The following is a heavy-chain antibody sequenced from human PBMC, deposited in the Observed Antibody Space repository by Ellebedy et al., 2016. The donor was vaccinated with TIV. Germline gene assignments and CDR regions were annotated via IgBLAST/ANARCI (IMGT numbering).Heavy chain of an antibody. CDR3: ARTCSGGTCYSGWFDP. D-gene: IGHD2-15*01. CDR1: GYSISSGYH. V-gene: IGHV4-38-2*02. Sequence: MPSETLSLSCTVSGYSISSGYHWGWLRQPPGKGLEWIGNIYHSGSTYYNPSLKSRVTISVDTPKNQFSLRLISVTAADTAVYYCARTCSGGTCYSGWFDPWGQGTLVTVSS. J-gene: IGHJ5*02. CDR2: IYHSGST.